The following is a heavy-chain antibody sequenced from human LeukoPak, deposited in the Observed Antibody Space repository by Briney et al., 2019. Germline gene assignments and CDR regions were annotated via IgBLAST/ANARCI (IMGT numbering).Heavy chain of an antibody. Sequence: PGRSLRLSCAASGFTFSSYAMHWVRQAPGKGLEWVAVISYDGSNKYYADSVKGRFTISRDNSKNTLYLQMNSLRAEDTAVYYCARSGYLVTYYDFWSGYYGDYWGQGTLVTVSS. CDR3: ARSGYLVTYYDFWSGYYGDY. CDR2: ISYDGSNK. V-gene: IGHV3-30*01. J-gene: IGHJ4*02. CDR1: GFTFSSYA. D-gene: IGHD3-3*01.